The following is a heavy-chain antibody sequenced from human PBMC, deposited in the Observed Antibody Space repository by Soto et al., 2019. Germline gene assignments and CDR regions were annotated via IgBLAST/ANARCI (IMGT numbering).Heavy chain of an antibody. D-gene: IGHD6-19*01. Sequence: SETLSLTCSVSGGSINSSSYFWGWVRQPPGKGLEWIGSIYYSGSTYYNPSLRSRVTISVDTSKNQFSLKLSSVTAADMAVFYCARHYSSGSRNWFDPWGQGTLVTVSS. CDR2: IYYSGST. J-gene: IGHJ5*02. CDR1: GGSINSSSYF. CDR3: ARHYSSGSRNWFDP. V-gene: IGHV4-39*01.